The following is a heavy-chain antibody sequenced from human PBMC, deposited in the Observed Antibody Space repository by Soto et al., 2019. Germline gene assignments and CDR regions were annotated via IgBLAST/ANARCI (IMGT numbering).Heavy chain of an antibody. J-gene: IGHJ6*02. CDR2: ITGGGGRT. Sequence: EVQLLESGGGLVQPGGSLRLSCAASGFTFSSFAMSWVRQAPGKGLEWVSAITGGGGRTYYADSVRGRLTISRDNSKNTRFLNMNCLRAEDTAVYYCAKLSPPTIAGRGGGMDGWGQGSTVTVSS. CDR3: AKLSPPTIAGRGGGMDG. V-gene: IGHV3-23*01. CDR1: GFTFSSFA. D-gene: IGHD6-6*01.